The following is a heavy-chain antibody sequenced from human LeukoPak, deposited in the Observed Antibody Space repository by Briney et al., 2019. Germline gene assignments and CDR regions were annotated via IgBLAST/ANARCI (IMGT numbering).Heavy chain of an antibody. Sequence: ASVKVSCRVSGYTLTELSMHWVRQAPGKGLEWMGGFDPEDGETIYAQKFQGRVTMTEDTSTDTAYMELSSLRSEDTAVYYCATDRSSRDAFDICGQGTMVTVSS. V-gene: IGHV1-24*01. J-gene: IGHJ3*02. D-gene: IGHD2-15*01. CDR3: ATDRSSRDAFDI. CDR2: FDPEDGET. CDR1: GYTLTELS.